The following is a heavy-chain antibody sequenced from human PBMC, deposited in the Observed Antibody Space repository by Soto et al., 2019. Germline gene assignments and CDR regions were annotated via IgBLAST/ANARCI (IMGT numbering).Heavy chain of an antibody. D-gene: IGHD3-22*01. CDR2: ISSSGSSI. J-gene: IGHJ4*02. CDR3: ARDQDYDSSGLDY. CDR1: GFTFSDYY. V-gene: IGHV3-11*04. Sequence: PGGSLRLSCAASGFTFSDYYMSWIRQAPGKGLEWVSCISSSGSSINYADSVKGRFTISRDNSKNTLYLQMNSLRAEDTAVYYCARDQDYDSSGLDYWGQGTLVTVSS.